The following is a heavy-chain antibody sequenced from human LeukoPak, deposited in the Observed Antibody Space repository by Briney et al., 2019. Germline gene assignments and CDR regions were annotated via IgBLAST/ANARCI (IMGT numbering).Heavy chain of an antibody. D-gene: IGHD3-22*01. CDR2: ISWNSGSI. CDR3: AIAYYYDSSGYYYPY. Sequence: GRSLRLSCAASGFTFGDYAMHWVRQAPGKGLEWVSGISWNSGSIGYADSVKGRFTISRDNAKNSLYLQMNSLRAEDTALYYCAIAYYYDSSGYYYPYWGQGTLVTVSS. CDR1: GFTFGDYA. V-gene: IGHV3-9*01. J-gene: IGHJ4*02.